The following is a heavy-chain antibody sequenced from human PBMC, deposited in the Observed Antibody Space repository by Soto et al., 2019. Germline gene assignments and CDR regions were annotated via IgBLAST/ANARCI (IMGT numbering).Heavy chain of an antibody. CDR3: ARAYGAGSYFCDY. V-gene: IGHV3-53*01. Sequence: EVRLVESGGGLIQPGGSLRLSCAASELTLSSNYMTWVRQAPGKGLEWVSLIYSDGRTYHADSVKGRFTISRDDFRNTVDLQMNSLRAEDTAVYYCARAYGAGSYFCDYWGQGTPVTVSS. J-gene: IGHJ4*02. CDR1: ELTLSSNY. D-gene: IGHD3-10*01. CDR2: IYSDGRT.